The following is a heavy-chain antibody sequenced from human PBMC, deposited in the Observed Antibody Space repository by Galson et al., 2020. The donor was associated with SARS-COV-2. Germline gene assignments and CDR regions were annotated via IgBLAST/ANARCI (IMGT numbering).Heavy chain of an antibody. CDR1: GFIFSSYA. J-gene: IGHJ3*02. V-gene: IGHV3-23*01. CDR2: ISGSGGNA. Sequence: GGSLRLSCAASGFIFSSYAMSWVRQAPGKGLEWVSTISGSGGNANYADFVKGRFTISRDNSKNTLHLQMNSLRAEDTAVYYCAKAKSGSSTTFDIWGQVTMVTVSS. D-gene: IGHD1-26*01. CDR3: AKAKSGSSTTFDI.